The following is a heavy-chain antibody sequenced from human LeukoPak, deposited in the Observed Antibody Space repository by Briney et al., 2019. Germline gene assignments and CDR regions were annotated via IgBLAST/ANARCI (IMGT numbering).Heavy chain of an antibody. CDR2: ITATSSST. CDR3: AKLFDSGTYNNFFHY. Sequence: GGSLRLSCAASGFTFSSYSMNWVRQAPGKGLEWVSAITATSSSTYDADSVQGRFTISRDNSTNTLYLQMNSLRPEDTAIYYCAKLFDSGTYNNFFHYWGQGTLVTVSS. CDR1: GFTFSSYS. J-gene: IGHJ4*02. V-gene: IGHV3-23*01. D-gene: IGHD3-10*01.